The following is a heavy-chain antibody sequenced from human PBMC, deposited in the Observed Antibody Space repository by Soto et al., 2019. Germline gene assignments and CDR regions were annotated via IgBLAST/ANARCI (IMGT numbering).Heavy chain of an antibody. CDR1: SGSISSSGDY. Sequence: QLQLQESGPGLVEPSETLSLNCSVSSGSISSSGDYWGWIRQPPGKGLEWIGTIYYSGKTYYNPSLRSRVTISVDTSDNHFSLRLSSVTAADTAMYYCARADSGTIFDYWGQGALVTVSS. V-gene: IGHV4-39*02. D-gene: IGHD1-26*01. CDR3: ARADSGTIFDY. J-gene: IGHJ4*02. CDR2: IYYSGKT.